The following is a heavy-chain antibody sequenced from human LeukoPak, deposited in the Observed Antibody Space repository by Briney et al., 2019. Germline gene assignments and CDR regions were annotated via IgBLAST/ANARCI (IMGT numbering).Heavy chain of an antibody. CDR2: ISAYNGNT. Sequence: ASVKVSCKASGYTFTSYGISWVRQAPGQGLEWMGWISAYNGNTNYAQKLQGRVTMTTDTSTSTAYMELRSLRSDDTAVYYCARAQLLWFGELSWRAFDIWGQGQWSPSLQ. CDR1: GYTFTSYG. CDR3: ARAQLLWFGELSWRAFDI. D-gene: IGHD3-10*01. J-gene: IGHJ3*02. V-gene: IGHV1-18*01.